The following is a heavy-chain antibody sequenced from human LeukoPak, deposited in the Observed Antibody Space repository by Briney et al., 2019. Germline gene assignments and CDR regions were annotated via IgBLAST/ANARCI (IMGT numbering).Heavy chain of an antibody. CDR2: ISSSGSTI. Sequence: GGSLRLSCATSGFTFSSYEMNWVRQAPGKGLEWVSYISSSGSTIYYTDSVKGRFTISRDNAKNSLYLQMNSLKTEDTAVYYCTIVVVPAAIGFLYGMDVWGQGTTVTVSS. J-gene: IGHJ6*02. V-gene: IGHV3-48*03. CDR1: GFTFSSYE. D-gene: IGHD2-2*01. CDR3: TIVVVPAAIGFLYGMDV.